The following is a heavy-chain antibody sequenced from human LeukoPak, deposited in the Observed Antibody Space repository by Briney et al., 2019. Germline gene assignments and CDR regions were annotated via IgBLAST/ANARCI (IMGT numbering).Heavy chain of an antibody. CDR3: AKGGLLWFREYVPFDY. D-gene: IGHD3-10*01. V-gene: IGHV3-30*04. CDR1: GFTFSSYA. Sequence: PGGSLRLSCAASGFTFSSYAMHWVRQAPGKGLEWVAVISYDGSNKYYADSVKGRFTISRDNSKNTLYLQMNSLRAEDTAVYYCAKGGLLWFREYVPFDYWGQGTLVTVSS. J-gene: IGHJ4*02. CDR2: ISYDGSNK.